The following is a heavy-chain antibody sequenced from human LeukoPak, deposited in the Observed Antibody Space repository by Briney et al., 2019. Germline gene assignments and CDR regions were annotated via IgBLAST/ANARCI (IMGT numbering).Heavy chain of an antibody. Sequence: GGSLRLSCAASGFTVSSNYMSWVRQAPGKGLEWVSVIYSGGSTYYADSVKGRFTISRDDSRDTLYLQMNDLTAEDTAVYYCARDRSDSYFDYWGQGTLVTVSS. CDR3: ARDRSDSYFDY. J-gene: IGHJ4*02. V-gene: IGHV3-66*01. D-gene: IGHD2-21*02. CDR1: GFTVSSNY. CDR2: IYSGGST.